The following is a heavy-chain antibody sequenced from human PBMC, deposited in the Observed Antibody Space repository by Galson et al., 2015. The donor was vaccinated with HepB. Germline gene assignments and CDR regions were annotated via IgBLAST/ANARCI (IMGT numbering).Heavy chain of an antibody. CDR3: ARDYVVTTNGFFDP. J-gene: IGHJ5*02. CDR1: GYRFANFG. V-gene: IGHV1-18*01. D-gene: IGHD2-21*02. Sequence: SVKVSCKASGYRFANFGISWVRQAPRQGLEWMGWINTHNGNTKYAQKFQHRVTMTTDTSTSTAYMELRNLRYDDTALYYCARDYVVTTNGFFDPWGQGTLVTVSS. CDR2: INTHNGNT.